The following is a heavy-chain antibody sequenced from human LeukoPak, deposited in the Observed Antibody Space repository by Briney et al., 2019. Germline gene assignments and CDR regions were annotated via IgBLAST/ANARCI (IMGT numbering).Heavy chain of an antibody. D-gene: IGHD3-10*01. CDR1: GFTLSNHA. Sequence: TGGSLRLSCAASGFTLSNHAMIWVRQAPGKGLEWVSSISGSGAMTYYADSVKGRFTISRDNAMDTLYLQMNSLRADDTAVYYCAKDRVDGSGSQFDSWGQGSLVTVSS. CDR2: ISGSGAMT. V-gene: IGHV3-23*01. J-gene: IGHJ4*02. CDR3: AKDRVDGSGSQFDS.